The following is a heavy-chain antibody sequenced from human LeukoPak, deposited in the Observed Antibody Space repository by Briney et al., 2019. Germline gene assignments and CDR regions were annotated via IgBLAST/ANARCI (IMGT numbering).Heavy chain of an antibody. CDR2: IHYSGGT. D-gene: IGHD1-1*01. Sequence: PSETLSLTRSVSGGSISSYYWSWIRQPPGKGLEWIGYIHYSGGTNYNPSLKSRVTTSVDTSKNQFSLKLTSVTAADTAVYYCARVGSGNFDYWGQGTLVTVSS. CDR3: ARVGSGNFDY. CDR1: GGSISSYY. V-gene: IGHV4-59*01. J-gene: IGHJ4*02.